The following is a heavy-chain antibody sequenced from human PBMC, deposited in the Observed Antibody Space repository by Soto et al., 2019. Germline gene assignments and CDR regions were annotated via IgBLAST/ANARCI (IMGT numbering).Heavy chain of an antibody. CDR1: GYTFTSYG. Sequence: GASVKVSCKASGYTFTSYGISWVRQAPGQGLEWMGWISAYNGNTNYAQKLQGRVTMTTDTSTSTAYMELRSLRSDDTAVYYCARGVYYDILTGYYHYFDYWGQGTLVTVSS. D-gene: IGHD3-9*01. J-gene: IGHJ4*02. V-gene: IGHV1-18*01. CDR2: ISAYNGNT. CDR3: ARGVYYDILTGYYHYFDY.